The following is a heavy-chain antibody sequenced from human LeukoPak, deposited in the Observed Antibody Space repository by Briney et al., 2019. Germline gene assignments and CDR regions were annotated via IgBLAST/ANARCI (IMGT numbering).Heavy chain of an antibody. CDR1: GYTFTGYY. CDR2: IDPNSGGT. D-gene: IGHD2-2*01. Sequence: ASVKVSCKASGYTFTGYYMHWVRQAPGQGLEWMGWIDPNSGGTNYAQKFQGRVTMTRDTSVSTAYMELSRLRSDDTAVYYCARGEDCSSTSCQKQYGMDVWGQGTTVTVSS. J-gene: IGHJ6*02. V-gene: IGHV1-2*02. CDR3: ARGEDCSSTSCQKQYGMDV.